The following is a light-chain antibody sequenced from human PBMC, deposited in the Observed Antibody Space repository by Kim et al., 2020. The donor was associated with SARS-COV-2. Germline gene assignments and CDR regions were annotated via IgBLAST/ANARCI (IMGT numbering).Light chain of an antibody. J-gene: IGKJ4*01. CDR1: QSISTY. Sequence: SFSPGERATLSCRASQSISTYLTWYQQKPGQAPRLLIYDASNRATGIPARFSGSGSGTDFTLTISSLEPEDFAVYYCQQRTNWLLTFGGGTKVEI. CDR3: QQRTNWLLT. CDR2: DAS. V-gene: IGKV3-11*01.